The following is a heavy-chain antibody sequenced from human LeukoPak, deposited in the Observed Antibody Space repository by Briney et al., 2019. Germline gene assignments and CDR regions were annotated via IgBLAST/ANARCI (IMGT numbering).Heavy chain of an antibody. D-gene: IGHD3-22*01. CDR1: GDNVSSNSAA. CDR2: TYYRSKWFF. V-gene: IGHV6-1*01. CDR3: VRGDYDNSGGGFDI. J-gene: IGHJ3*02. Sequence: SQTLSLTCVISGDNVSSNSAAWNWIRQSPSGGLEWLGRTYYRSKWFFDYAVSMKSRLTINSDTSQSHFSLQLRSVTPEDTAVYYCVRGDYDNSGGGFDIWGQGTLVTVSS.